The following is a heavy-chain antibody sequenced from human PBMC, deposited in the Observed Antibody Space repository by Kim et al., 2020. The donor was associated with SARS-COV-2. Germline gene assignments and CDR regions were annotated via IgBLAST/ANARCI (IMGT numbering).Heavy chain of an antibody. CDR3: VKGLERDYYGSGSYYIPFDY. J-gene: IGHJ4*02. D-gene: IGHD3-10*01. V-gene: IGHV3-64D*06. CDR1: GFSFSSYA. Sequence: GGSLRLSCSASGFSFSSYAMHWVRQAPGKGLEYVSAISSNGGSTYYADSVKGRFTISRDNSKNTLYLQMSSLRAEDTAVYYCVKGLERDYYGSGSYYIPFDYWGQGTLVTVSS. CDR2: ISSNGGST.